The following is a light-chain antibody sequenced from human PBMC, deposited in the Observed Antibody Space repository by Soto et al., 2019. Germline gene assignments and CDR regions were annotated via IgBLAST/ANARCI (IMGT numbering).Light chain of an antibody. CDR2: RAS. Sequence: VMTHAPATLSVSPLERANLSFIASQSVSNKLAWYQHRPGQAPRLLIFRASYRASGIPDRFSGSGFGTEFTLTVRRLKSEDFALYYCQKYNSWPQINVGKGQRLVLK. V-gene: IGKV3-15*01. J-gene: IGKJ5*01. CDR1: QSVSNK. CDR3: QKYNSWPQIN.